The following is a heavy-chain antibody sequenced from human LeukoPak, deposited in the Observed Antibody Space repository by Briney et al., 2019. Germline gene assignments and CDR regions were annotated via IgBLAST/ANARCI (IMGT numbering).Heavy chain of an antibody. V-gene: IGHV3-7*01. CDR2: IQQDGREK. Sequence: PGGSLRLSCAASGFTFSRYWLTWVRQAPGKGLEWVANIQQDGREKHYVDSVKGRFTISRDNAKNSLYLQMNSLRAEDTAMYYCARDVSDENDSASRNHLDYWGQGTLVTVSS. CDR1: GFTFSRYW. J-gene: IGHJ4*02. CDR3: ARDVSDENDSASRNHLDY. D-gene: IGHD5-18*01.